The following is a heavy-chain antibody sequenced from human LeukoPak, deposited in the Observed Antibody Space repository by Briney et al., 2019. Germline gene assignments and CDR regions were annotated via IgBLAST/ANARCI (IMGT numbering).Heavy chain of an antibody. CDR2: THPGDSDT. J-gene: IGHJ3*02. Sequence: GESLKISCQGSGYSFASYWIGWVRQMPGKGLEWMGITHPGDSDTIYSPSFQGQATMSADKSISTAYLQWSSLKASDTAMYYCARLWGGIVPADDAFDIWGQGTMVTVSS. CDR3: ARLWGGIVPADDAFDI. CDR1: GYSFASYW. V-gene: IGHV5-51*01. D-gene: IGHD2-2*01.